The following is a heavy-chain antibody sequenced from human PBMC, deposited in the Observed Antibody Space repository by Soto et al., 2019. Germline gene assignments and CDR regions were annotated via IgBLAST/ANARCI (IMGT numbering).Heavy chain of an antibody. CDR2: ISGTSSNN. Sequence: QVQLVESGGGLVKTRGSLRLSCVASGFSFSDYYMSWVRQPPGKGLEWIAYISGTSSNNYYGDSVKGRFTISKDNADNSVFLQMNNLRAEDTARYYCAKMTSSGWYDPVFHWGQGTLVTVSS. CDR1: GFSFSDYY. V-gene: IGHV3-11*01. J-gene: IGHJ4*02. D-gene: IGHD6-19*01. CDR3: AKMTSSGWYDPVFH.